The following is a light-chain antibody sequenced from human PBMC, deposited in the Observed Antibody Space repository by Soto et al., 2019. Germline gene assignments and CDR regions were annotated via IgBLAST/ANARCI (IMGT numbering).Light chain of an antibody. J-gene: IGLJ1*01. Sequence: QSMLTQPASVSGSPGQSITISCSGTSSDIGAYDHVAWFQQFPGKTPKLVIYSVSNRPSGVSYRFSGSKSGNTASLTISGLQADDEAHYYCISYTVSRYYVLGNGTKVTVL. CDR3: ISYTVSRYYV. CDR1: SSDIGAYDH. V-gene: IGLV2-14*01. CDR2: SVS.